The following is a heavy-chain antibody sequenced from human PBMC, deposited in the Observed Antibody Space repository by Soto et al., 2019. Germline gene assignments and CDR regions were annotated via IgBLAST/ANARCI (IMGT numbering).Heavy chain of an antibody. Sequence: PVGSLRLSCAASGFTFSDYYMSWIRQAPGKGLEWVSYISSSSSYTNYADSVKGRFTISRDNAKNSLYLQMNSLRAEDTAVYYCANSPPGDQLSWVDPWGQGTLVTVSS. J-gene: IGHJ5*02. D-gene: IGHD3-10*01. CDR2: ISSSSSYT. CDR3: ANSPPGDQLSWVDP. CDR1: GFTFSDYY. V-gene: IGHV3-11*06.